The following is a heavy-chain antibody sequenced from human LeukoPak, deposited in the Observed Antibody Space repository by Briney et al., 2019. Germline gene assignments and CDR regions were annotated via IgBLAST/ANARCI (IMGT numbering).Heavy chain of an antibody. CDR2: IRNRVDSYTT. CDR3: ARDRSGTSDRLDP. D-gene: IGHD1-26*01. CDR1: GFTFSDHY. V-gene: IGHV3-72*01. Sequence: PGGSLRLSCAASGFTFSDHYMDWVRQAPGKGLEWVGRIRNRVDSYTTEYAASVKGRFSISRDDSKNSLYLQMNSLKIEDTAVYFCARDRSGTSDRLDPWGQGTLVTVSS. J-gene: IGHJ5*02.